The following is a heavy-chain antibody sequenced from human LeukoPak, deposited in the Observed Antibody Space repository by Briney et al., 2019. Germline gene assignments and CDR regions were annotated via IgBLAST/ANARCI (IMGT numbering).Heavy chain of an antibody. CDR1: GFTFSSYW. CDR3: ALNPDYYGSGSFDY. Sequence: PGGSLRLSCATSGFTFSSYWMSWVRQAPGKGLEWVADIKEDGSEKYYVDSVKGRFTISRDNAKNSLHLQMNSLRAEDTAVYYCALNPDYYGSGSFDYWGQGTLVTVSS. V-gene: IGHV3-7*01. CDR2: IKEDGSEK. D-gene: IGHD3-10*01. J-gene: IGHJ4*02.